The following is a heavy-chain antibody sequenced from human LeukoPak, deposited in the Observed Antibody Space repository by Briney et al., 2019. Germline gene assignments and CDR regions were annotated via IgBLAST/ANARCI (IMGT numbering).Heavy chain of an antibody. Sequence: GRSLRLSCAASGFTFSRHWMHWVRHAPGKGLVWVSRIYGDGSRINYADSVKGRFTISRDNAKNTLFLQMNSLRAEDTAVYYCTSDTVDTAVGIDYWGQGTLVTVSS. V-gene: IGHV3-74*01. J-gene: IGHJ4*02. D-gene: IGHD5-18*01. CDR2: IYGDGSRI. CDR3: TSDTVDTAVGIDY. CDR1: GFTFSRHW.